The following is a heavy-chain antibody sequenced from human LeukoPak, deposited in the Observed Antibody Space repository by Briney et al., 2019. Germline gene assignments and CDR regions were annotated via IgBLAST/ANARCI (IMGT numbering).Heavy chain of an antibody. J-gene: IGHJ6*03. CDR2: IYTSGKT. D-gene: IGHD6-13*01. CDR3: ARDLGNLYGSSGGPMDV. Sequence: SETLSLTCTVSGGSLSSYYWSWIRQPAGRGLEWIGRIYTSGKTNYKPSLKSRVTLSVDQSKNQVSLQLRSVTAAGTAGDYCARDLGNLYGSSGGPMDVWGKGTTVTVSS. CDR1: GGSLSSYY. V-gene: IGHV4-4*07.